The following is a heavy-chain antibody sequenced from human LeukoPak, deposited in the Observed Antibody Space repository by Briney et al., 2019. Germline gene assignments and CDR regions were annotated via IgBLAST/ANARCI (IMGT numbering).Heavy chain of an antibody. CDR2: IYYSGST. CDR1: GGSISSYY. D-gene: IGHD3-3*01. Sequence: PSETLSLTCTVSGGSISSYYWSWLRQPPGKGLEWIGYIYYSGSTNYNPSLKSRVTISIDTSKNQFSLKMSSLTAADTAVYYCARATRDFWSGSFDYWGQGTLVTVSS. V-gene: IGHV4-59*01. CDR3: ARATRDFWSGSFDY. J-gene: IGHJ4*02.